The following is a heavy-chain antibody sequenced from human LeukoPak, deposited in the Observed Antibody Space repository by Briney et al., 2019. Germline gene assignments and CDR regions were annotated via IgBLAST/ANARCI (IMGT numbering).Heavy chain of an antibody. CDR2: IIPILGIA. J-gene: IGHJ1*01. V-gene: IGHV1-69*04. CDR3: AREGRVVEMATGEYFQH. D-gene: IGHD5-24*01. CDR1: GGTFSRYT. Sequence: SVKVSCKASGGTFSRYTISWVRQAPGQGLEWMGRIIPILGIANYAQKFQGRVTITADKSTSTAYMELSSLRSEDTAVYYCAREGRVVEMATGEYFQHWGRAPWSPSPQ.